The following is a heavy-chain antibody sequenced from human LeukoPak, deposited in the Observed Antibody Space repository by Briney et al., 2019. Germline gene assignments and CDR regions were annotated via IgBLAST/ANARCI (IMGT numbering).Heavy chain of an antibody. CDR1: GLTYNNSF. CDR3: AKDWCCDY. CDR2: ISLRYEKV. J-gene: IGHJ4*02. Sequence: GGPLTLFCGPCGLTYNNSFMTGLRQAAGRGREWVSAISLRYEKVHYADYVKGRFTIYRDNSKNTLYLQMKSLRVEDTAIYYCAKDWCCDYWGQGTLITVSS. V-gene: IGHV3-23*01. D-gene: IGHD4/OR15-4a*01.